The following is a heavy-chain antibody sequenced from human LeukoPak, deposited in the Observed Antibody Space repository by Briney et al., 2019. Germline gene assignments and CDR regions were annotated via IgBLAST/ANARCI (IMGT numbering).Heavy chain of an antibody. D-gene: IGHD3-22*01. V-gene: IGHV1-3*01. CDR2: INAGNGNT. J-gene: IGHJ3*02. CDR3: ARMGGYYYDSREPLDAFDI. Sequence: GASVKVSCKASGYTFTSYAMHWVRQAPGQRLEWMGWINAGNGNTKYSQKFQGRVTITRDTSASTAYMELSSLRSEDTAVYYCARMGGYYYDSREPLDAFDIWGQGTMVTVSS. CDR1: GYTFTSYA.